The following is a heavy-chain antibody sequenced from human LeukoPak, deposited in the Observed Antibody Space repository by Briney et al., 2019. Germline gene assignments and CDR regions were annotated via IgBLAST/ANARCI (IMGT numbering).Heavy chain of an antibody. D-gene: IGHD6-13*01. V-gene: IGHV1-18*01. CDR1: GYTFNSYG. J-gene: IGHJ4*02. CDR3: ATDIAAAGPNAFDY. CDR2: ICAYNGNT. Sequence: ASVTVSCKASGYTFNSYGISWVRQAPGQGLEWMGWICAYNGNTNYAQKLQGRVTMTTDTSTSTAYMELRSLRSHDTAVYYCATDIAAAGPNAFDYWGQGTLVTVSS.